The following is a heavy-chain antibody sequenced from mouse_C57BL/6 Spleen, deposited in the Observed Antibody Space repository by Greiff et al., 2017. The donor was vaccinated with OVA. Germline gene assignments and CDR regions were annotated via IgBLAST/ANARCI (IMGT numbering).Heavy chain of an antibody. CDR3: ARDYGYDDSWFAY. CDR1: GYSFTGYY. D-gene: IGHD2-2*01. V-gene: IGHV1-42*01. J-gene: IGHJ3*01. CDR2: INPSTGGT. Sequence: EVQLVESGPELVKPGASVKISCKASGYSFTGYYMNWVKQSPEKSLEWIGEINPSTGGTTYNQKFKAKATLTVDKSSSTAYMQLKSLTSEDSAVYYCARDYGYDDSWFAYWGQGTLVTVSA.